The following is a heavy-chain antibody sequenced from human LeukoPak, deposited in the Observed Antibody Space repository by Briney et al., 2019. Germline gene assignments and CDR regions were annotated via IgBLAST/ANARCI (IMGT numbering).Heavy chain of an antibody. CDR1: AFTFSSYS. CDR2: ISSNGGRT. V-gene: IGHV3-64*01. Sequence: GGSLRLSCAASAFTFSSYSMHWVRQAPGKGLEYVSAISSNGGRTYYANSVKGRFTISRDNSKNTLYLQMGSLRAEDMAVYYCARVGDEDALDIWGQGTMVTVSS. CDR3: ARVGDEDALDI. D-gene: IGHD2-21*01. J-gene: IGHJ3*02.